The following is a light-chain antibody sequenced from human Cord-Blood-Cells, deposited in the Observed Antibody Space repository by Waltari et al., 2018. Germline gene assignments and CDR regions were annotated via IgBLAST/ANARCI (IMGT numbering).Light chain of an antibody. CDR2: RNK. CDR3: AAWDDSLSGEV. J-gene: IGLJ2*01. Sequence: QSVLTPPPSASGTPGQRVTISWSGSSSNIGSNYVYWYQQLPGTAPKLPIYRNKQLPSGVPDHFSGSKSGTSASLAISGLRSEDEADYYCAAWDDSLSGEVFGGGTKLTV. CDR1: SSNIGSNY. V-gene: IGLV1-47*01.